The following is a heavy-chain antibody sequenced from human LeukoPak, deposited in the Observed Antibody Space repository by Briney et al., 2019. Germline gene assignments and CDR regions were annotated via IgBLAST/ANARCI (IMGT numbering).Heavy chain of an antibody. CDR2: IRYDGSNK. CDR3: AKDRRGRYSSGCLDY. V-gene: IGHV3-30*02. J-gene: IGHJ4*02. Sequence: GGSLRLSCAASGFTFSSYGMHWVRQAPGKGLEWVAFIRYDGSNKYYADSVKGRFTISRDNSKNTLYLQMNSLRAGDTAVYYCAKDRRGRYSSGCLDYWGQGTLVTVSS. CDR1: GFTFSSYG. D-gene: IGHD6-19*01.